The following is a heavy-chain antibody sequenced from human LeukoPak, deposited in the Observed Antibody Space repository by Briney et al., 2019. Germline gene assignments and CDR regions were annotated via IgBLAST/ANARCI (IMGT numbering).Heavy chain of an antibody. CDR2: IRYDGSNK. Sequence: GGSLRLSCSGSGFTFSSYGMHWVRQAPGKGLEWVAFIRYDGSNKYYADSVKGRFTISRDNSKNTLYLQMNSLRAEDTAAYYCAKESAIVVVPAAIDYWGQGTLVTVSS. D-gene: IGHD2-2*01. V-gene: IGHV3-30*02. J-gene: IGHJ4*02. CDR3: AKESAIVVVPAAIDY. CDR1: GFTFSSYG.